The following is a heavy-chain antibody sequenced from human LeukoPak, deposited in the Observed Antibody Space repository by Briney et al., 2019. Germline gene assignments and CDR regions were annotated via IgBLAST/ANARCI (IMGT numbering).Heavy chain of an antibody. CDR1: GFTFSTYA. D-gene: IGHD3/OR15-3a*01. Sequence: PGGSLRLSCAASGFTFSTYAMSWVRQAPGPGLEWVSVIYSGGSTYYADSVKGRFPISRDNSKNTLYLQMNSLRADDTAVYYCARARIDFGMFDPGGQGTLVTVSS. CDR3: ARARIDFGMFDP. CDR2: IYSGGST. V-gene: IGHV3-66*01. J-gene: IGHJ5*02.